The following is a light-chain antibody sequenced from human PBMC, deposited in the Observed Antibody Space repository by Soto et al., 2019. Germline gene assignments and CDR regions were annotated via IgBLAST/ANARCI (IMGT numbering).Light chain of an antibody. CDR1: QSVTTY. V-gene: IGKV3-11*01. CDR2: DAS. J-gene: IGKJ5*01. Sequence: EIVLTQSPATLSLSPGERANIPCRASQSVTTYLAWYQQKPGQAPRLLIYDASDRATGIPARFSGSGSGTDFTLTISSLEPEDFAVYYCQQRSNWPPSITFGQGTRLEIK. CDR3: QQRSNWPPSIT.